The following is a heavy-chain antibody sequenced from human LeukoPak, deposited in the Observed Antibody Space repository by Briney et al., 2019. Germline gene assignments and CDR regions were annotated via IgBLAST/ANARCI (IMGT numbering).Heavy chain of an antibody. CDR3: ARDTGWYFDL. Sequence: PGGSLRLSCAASGFTFSNYGMNWVRQAPGKGLEWVSRITGDGSSTTYADSVKGRFTISRDNAKNTVFLQMISLRAEDTAVYYCARDTGWYFDLWGRGTLVTVSS. CDR1: GFTFSNYG. D-gene: IGHD4-17*01. V-gene: IGHV3-74*01. CDR2: ITGDGSST. J-gene: IGHJ2*01.